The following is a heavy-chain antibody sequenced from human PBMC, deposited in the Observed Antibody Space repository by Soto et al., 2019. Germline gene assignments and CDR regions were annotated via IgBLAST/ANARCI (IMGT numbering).Heavy chain of an antibody. CDR1: GVSVNSGDYY. Sequence: SETLSLTFTVSGVSVNSGDYYWSWIRQPPWKGLEWIGYFYYSGITNYNPSLKSRVTISADTSKNQFSLKLRSVTAAEAAVYYCARVTVAVPATTHYFDYWGQGTPVTVSS. V-gene: IGHV4-61*08. CDR2: FYYSGIT. CDR3: ARVTVAVPATTHYFDY. J-gene: IGHJ4*02. D-gene: IGHD1-26*01.